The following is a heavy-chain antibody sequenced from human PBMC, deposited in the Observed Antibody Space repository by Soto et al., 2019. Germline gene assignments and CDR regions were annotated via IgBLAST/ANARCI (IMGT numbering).Heavy chain of an antibody. Sequence: SQTLSLTCALSGDSVSSNSAAWNWIRQSPSRGLEWLGRTYYRSKWYNDYAVSVKSRITINPDTSKNQFSLQLNSVTPEDTAVYYCARDHELGYCSSTSCGKDVWGQGTTVTVSS. J-gene: IGHJ6*02. CDR3: ARDHELGYCSSTSCGKDV. V-gene: IGHV6-1*01. CDR1: GDSVSSNSAA. CDR2: TYYRSKWYN. D-gene: IGHD2-2*01.